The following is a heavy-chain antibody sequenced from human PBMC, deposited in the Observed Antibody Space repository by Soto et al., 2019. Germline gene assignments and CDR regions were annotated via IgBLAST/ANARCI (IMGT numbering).Heavy chain of an antibody. D-gene: IGHD6-13*01. Sequence: ASVKVSCKASGFTFTSSAVQWVRQAPGQRLEWMGWINVGNGNTKYSQKFQGRVTFTRDTSASTAYMDLTSLRSEDTAVYYCARERGIAAAGAAVDYYYYGMDVWGQGTTVTV. J-gene: IGHJ6*02. V-gene: IGHV1-3*01. CDR1: GFTFTSSA. CDR3: ARERGIAAAGAAVDYYYYGMDV. CDR2: INVGNGNT.